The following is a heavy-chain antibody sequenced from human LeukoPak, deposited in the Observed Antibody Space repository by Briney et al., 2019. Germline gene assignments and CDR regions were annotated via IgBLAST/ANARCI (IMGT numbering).Heavy chain of an antibody. CDR1: GFTFSSYG. V-gene: IGHV3-30*18. CDR3: AKDIAAAGDNWFDP. J-gene: IGHJ5*02. Sequence: SGGSLRLSCAASGFTFSSYGMHWVGQAPGKGLEWVAVISYDGSNKYYADSVKGRFTISRDNSKNTLYLQMNSLRAEDTAVYYCAKDIAAAGDNWFDPWGQGTLVTVSS. CDR2: ISYDGSNK. D-gene: IGHD6-13*01.